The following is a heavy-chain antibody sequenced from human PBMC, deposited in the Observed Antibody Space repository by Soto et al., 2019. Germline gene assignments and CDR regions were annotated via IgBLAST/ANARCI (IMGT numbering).Heavy chain of an antibody. J-gene: IGHJ2*01. Sequence: VQLVESGGGVVQPGRSLRLSCAASGFTFSSYGMHWVRQAPGKGLEWVAVIWYDGSNKYYADSVKGRFTISRDNSKNTLYLQMNSLRAEDTAVYYCARGQWIQLWTPWYFDLWGRGTLVTVSS. CDR2: IWYDGSNK. CDR1: GFTFSSYG. V-gene: IGHV3-33*01. CDR3: ARGQWIQLWTPWYFDL. D-gene: IGHD5-18*01.